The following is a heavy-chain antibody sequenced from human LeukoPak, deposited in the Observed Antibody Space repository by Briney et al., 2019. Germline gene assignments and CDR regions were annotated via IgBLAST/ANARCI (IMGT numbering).Heavy chain of an antibody. D-gene: IGHD3-10*01. CDR2: VNYWGNT. V-gene: IGHV4-34*01. Sequence: PSETLSLTCVGDGGSLRDHFWSWIRQPPGKTLEWIGEVNYWGNTNYSPSPKSRVTISIDTSTKQVSLRLNSVSAADTAVYYCARDCYYGSGSYCYWGQGTLVSVSS. CDR3: ARDCYYGSGSYCY. J-gene: IGHJ4*02. CDR1: GGSLRDHF.